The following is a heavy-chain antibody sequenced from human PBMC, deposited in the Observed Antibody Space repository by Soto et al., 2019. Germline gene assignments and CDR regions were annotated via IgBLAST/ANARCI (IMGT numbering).Heavy chain of an antibody. V-gene: IGHV3-23*01. CDR1: GFSFSSYA. J-gene: IGHJ4*02. CDR2: ISGSGVST. D-gene: IGHD2-21*02. CDR3: AKDRLPLAPVVVTACFDY. Sequence: PGGSLRLSCAASGFSFSSYAMSWVRQAPGKGLEWVSAISGSGVSTYYADSVKGRFTISRDNSKNTLYLQMKSLRAEDTAVYYCAKDRLPLAPVVVTACFDYWGQGTLVTVSS.